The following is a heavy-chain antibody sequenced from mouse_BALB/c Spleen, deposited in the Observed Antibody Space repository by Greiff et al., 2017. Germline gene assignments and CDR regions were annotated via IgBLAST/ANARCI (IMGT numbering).Heavy chain of an antibody. CDR1: GFTIKDSY. Sequence: VQLQQSGAELVKPGASVKLSCTASGFTIKDSYMHWVKQRPEQGLEWIGRIDPANGNTKYDPKFQGKATITADTSSNTAYLQLSSLTSGDTAVYCCARAGRCYAMDYWGQGTSVTVSS. CDR2: IDPANGNT. CDR3: ARAGRCYAMDY. V-gene: IGHV14-3*02. J-gene: IGHJ4*01.